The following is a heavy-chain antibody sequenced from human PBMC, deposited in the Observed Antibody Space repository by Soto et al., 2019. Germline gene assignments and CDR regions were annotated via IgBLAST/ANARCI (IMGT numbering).Heavy chain of an antibody. J-gene: IGHJ5*02. V-gene: IGHV4-30-4*01. Sequence: QVQLQESGPGLVKPSQTLSLTCTVSGGSINSGDYYWSWIRQPPGKGLEWIGYIHYSGSTYYNPSLKSRVTISLETSKNRFSLRLSSVTAADTAVYYCARDGGYCSGGSCYHWGQGTLVTVSS. CDR3: ARDGGYCSGGSCYH. CDR2: IHYSGST. D-gene: IGHD2-15*01. CDR1: GGSINSGDYY.